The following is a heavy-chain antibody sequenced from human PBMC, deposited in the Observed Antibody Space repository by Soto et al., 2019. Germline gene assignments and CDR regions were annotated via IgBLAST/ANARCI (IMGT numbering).Heavy chain of an antibody. CDR2: ISAYNGNT. CDR3: ARQIMDYYDSSGYYHAFDS. V-gene: IGHV1-18*01. Sequence: QVQLVQSGAEVKKPGASVKVSCKASGYTFTSYGISWVRQAPGQGLEWMGWISAYNGNTNYAQKLQGRVTMTTDTSASTAYMELRRLRSDDTSVYYCARQIMDYYDSSGYYHAFDSWGQGTMVTVSS. CDR1: GYTFTSYG. J-gene: IGHJ3*02. D-gene: IGHD3-22*01.